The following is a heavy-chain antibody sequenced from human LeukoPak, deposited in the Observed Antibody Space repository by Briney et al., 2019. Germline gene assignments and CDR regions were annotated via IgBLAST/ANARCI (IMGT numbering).Heavy chain of an antibody. CDR1: GFTFSSYA. CDR3: ARERYSSRSFDY. Sequence: GGSLRLSCAASGFTFSSYAMHWVRQAPGKGLEYVSAISSNGGSTYYANSVKGRFTISRDNSKNTLYLQMGSLRAEDMAVYYCARERYSSRSFDYWGQGTLVTVSS. CDR2: ISSNGGST. V-gene: IGHV3-64*01. J-gene: IGHJ4*02. D-gene: IGHD5-18*01.